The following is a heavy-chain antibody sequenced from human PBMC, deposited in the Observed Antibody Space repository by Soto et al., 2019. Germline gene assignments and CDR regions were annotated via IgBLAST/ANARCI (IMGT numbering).Heavy chain of an antibody. V-gene: IGHV4-4*07. D-gene: IGHD6-13*01. CDR1: GGSISSYY. Sequence: SETLSLTCTVSGGSISSYYWSWIRQPAGKGLEWIGRIYTSGSANYNPSLKRRVTMSVDTSKNQFSLKLSSVTAADTAVYYCARDLAAAGTYAFDIWGQGTMVTVSS. CDR3: ARDLAAAGTYAFDI. CDR2: IYTSGSA. J-gene: IGHJ3*02.